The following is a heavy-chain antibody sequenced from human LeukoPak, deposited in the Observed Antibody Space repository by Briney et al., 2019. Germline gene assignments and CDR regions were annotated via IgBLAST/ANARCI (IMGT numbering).Heavy chain of an antibody. CDR2: ISSSSSYI. Sequence: GGSLRLSCAASGFTFSSYSMNWVRQAPGKGLEWVSSISSSSSYIYYAASVKGRFTISRDNAKNSLYLQMNSLRAEDTAVYYCARDRGYSGYDSFVYYYMDVWGKGTTVTVSS. CDR3: ARDRGYSGYDSFVYYYMDV. V-gene: IGHV3-21*01. D-gene: IGHD5-12*01. CDR1: GFTFSSYS. J-gene: IGHJ6*03.